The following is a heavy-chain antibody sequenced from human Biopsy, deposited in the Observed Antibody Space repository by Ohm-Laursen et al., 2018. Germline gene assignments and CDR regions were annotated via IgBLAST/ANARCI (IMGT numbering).Heavy chain of an antibody. CDR3: VRGGSGSFPFDY. V-gene: IGHV4-4*07. J-gene: IGHJ4*02. D-gene: IGHD3-10*01. CDR1: GTSIITYS. CDR2: IYVSGST. Sequence: SETLSLTCSVSGTSIITYSWSWIRQPAGKGLEWIGRIYVSGSTNYNPSLKSRVTMSLDTSESRFSLELASVTAADTAVYYCVRGGSGSFPFDYWGPGTLVTVSS.